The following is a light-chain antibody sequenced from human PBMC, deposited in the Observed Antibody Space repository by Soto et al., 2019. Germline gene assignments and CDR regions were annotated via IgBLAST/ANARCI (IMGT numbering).Light chain of an antibody. CDR2: EVS. J-gene: IGLJ2*01. CDR1: SSEVGGYNY. V-gene: IGLV2-14*01. CDR3: SSYTSSSTVV. Sequence: QSVLTQPASVSGSPGQSITISCPGTSSEVGGYNYVSWYQQHPGKAPKLMIYEVSNRPSGVSNRFSGSKSGNTASLTISGLQAEDEADYYCSSYTSSSTVVFGGGTKVTVL.